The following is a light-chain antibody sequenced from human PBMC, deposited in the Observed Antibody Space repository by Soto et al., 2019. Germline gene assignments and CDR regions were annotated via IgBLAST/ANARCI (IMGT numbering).Light chain of an antibody. CDR3: QSYDSSLSGYVV. V-gene: IGLV1-40*01. J-gene: IGLJ2*01. Sequence: QSVLTQPPSVSGAPGQRVTISCTGSSSNIGAGYDVHWYQQLPGTAHKLLIYGNSNRPSGVPDRFSGCKSGTSASLAITGLQAEDEADYYCQSYDSSLSGYVVFGGGTKLTVL. CDR2: GNS. CDR1: SSNIGAGYD.